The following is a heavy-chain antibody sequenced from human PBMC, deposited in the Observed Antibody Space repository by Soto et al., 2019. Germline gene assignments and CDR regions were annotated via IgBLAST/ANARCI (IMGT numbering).Heavy chain of an antibody. V-gene: IGHV3-74*01. Sequence: GSLRLSCAASGITFSSYWMHWVRQAPGQGLVWVSRIVSDGSTTTYADSVKGRFTISRDNAKNTLYLQMNSLRVEDTAVYYCVRDQRTYEYSMDVWGQGTTVTVSS. CDR2: IVSDGSTT. J-gene: IGHJ6*02. CDR1: GITFSSYW. CDR3: VRDQRTYEYSMDV. D-gene: IGHD3-3*01.